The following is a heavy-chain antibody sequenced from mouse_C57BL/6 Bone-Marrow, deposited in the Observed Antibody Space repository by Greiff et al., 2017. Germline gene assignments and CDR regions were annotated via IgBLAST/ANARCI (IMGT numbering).Heavy chain of an antibody. CDR2: IYIGNGYT. CDR3: ARLSDYYGFAY. D-gene: IGHD1-1*01. Sequence: VQLQQSGAELVRPGASVKLSCTASGFNIKDDYMHWVKQRPGQGLEWIGYIYIGNGYTEYNEKFKGKATLTSDTSSSTAYMQLSSLTSEDSAIYFCARLSDYYGFAYWGQGTLVTVSA. J-gene: IGHJ3*01. V-gene: IGHV1-58*01. CDR1: GFNIKDDY.